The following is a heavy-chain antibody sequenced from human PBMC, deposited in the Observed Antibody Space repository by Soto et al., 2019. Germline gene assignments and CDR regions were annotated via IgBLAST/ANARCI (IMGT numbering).Heavy chain of an antibody. CDR1: GFSLSTSGVG. CDR2: IYWDDDK. Sequence: SGPTLVNPTETLTLTCTFSGFSLSTSGVGVGWIRQPPGKALEWLALIYWDDDKRYSPSLKSRLTITKDTSKNQVVLTMTNMDPVDTATYYCAHLTYYYFSSGYYARPDYYHHWGQGTLVTVSS. D-gene: IGHD3-22*01. CDR3: AHLTYYYFSSGYYARPDYYHH. V-gene: IGHV2-5*02. J-gene: IGHJ1*01.